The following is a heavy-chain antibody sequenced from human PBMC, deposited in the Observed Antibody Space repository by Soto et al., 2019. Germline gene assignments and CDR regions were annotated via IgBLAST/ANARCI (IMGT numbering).Heavy chain of an antibody. CDR2: ISWNSGSI. J-gene: IGHJ3*02. Sequence: EVQLVESGGGLVQPGRSLRLSCAASGFTFDDYAMHXXXXXXXXXXXXXSGISWNSGSIGYADSVKGRFTISRDNAKXXXXXXXXXXXXXXXXXXXXXXXXXXXXXXXXXFDIWGQGTMVTVSS. V-gene: IGHV3-9*01. CDR3: XXXXXXXXXXXXXFDI. CDR1: GFTFDDYA.